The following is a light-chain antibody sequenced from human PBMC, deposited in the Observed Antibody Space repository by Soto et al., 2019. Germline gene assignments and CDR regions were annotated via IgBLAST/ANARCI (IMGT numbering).Light chain of an antibody. J-gene: IGLJ1*01. V-gene: IGLV1-47*01. CDR1: TSNIGKNF. CDR2: KND. Sequence: LTQPPSASGTPGQRVTISCSGSTSNIGKNFVYWYQQLPGMAPRLLIYKNDQRPSGVPDRFSGSKSGTSASLAISGVRSEDEADYFCAVWDDSLTAYLFGSGTKVTVL. CDR3: AVWDDSLTAYL.